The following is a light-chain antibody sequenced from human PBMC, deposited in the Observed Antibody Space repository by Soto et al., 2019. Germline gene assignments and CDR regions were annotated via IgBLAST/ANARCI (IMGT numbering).Light chain of an antibody. Sequence: DIQMTQSPSSLSASVGDRVTITCRASQSISTYLNWYQQKAGLAPKLLIYAASSLQSGVPSRFSGSGSGTDFTLTISSLQPEDFATYYCQQYNSYPWTFGQGTKVDIK. CDR1: QSISTY. CDR3: QQYNSYPWT. J-gene: IGKJ1*01. CDR2: AAS. V-gene: IGKV1-39*01.